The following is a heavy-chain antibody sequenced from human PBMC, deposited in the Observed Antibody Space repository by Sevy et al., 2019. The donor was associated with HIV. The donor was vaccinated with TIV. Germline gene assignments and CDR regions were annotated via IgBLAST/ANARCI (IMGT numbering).Heavy chain of an antibody. CDR3: VRGGHLPLDAFDI. V-gene: IGHV5-51*01. Sequence: GESLKISCETSGYWFTSHWIGWVCRMPGKGLEWVGIIFPGNSDARYAPSFQGQVTISVDKSISAAYLQWGSLKASDTAIYYCVRGGHLPLDAFDIWGQGTMVTVSS. CDR1: GYWFTSHW. D-gene: IGHD2-15*01. CDR2: IFPGNSDA. J-gene: IGHJ3*02.